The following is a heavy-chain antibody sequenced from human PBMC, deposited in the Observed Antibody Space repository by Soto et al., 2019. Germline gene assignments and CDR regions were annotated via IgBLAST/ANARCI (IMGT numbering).Heavy chain of an antibody. CDR1: GYTLKNYG. Sequence: QVHLVQSGGEVKKPGASVKVSCKASGYTLKNYGIGWVRQAPGLGPEWVGWIKVDNGGTKYAEKLQGRVTLTTDTSTSTAYMELRNLRSDDTAFYYCARSRYYFDYWGQGTLVTVSS. CDR3: ARSRYYFDY. V-gene: IGHV1-18*01. CDR2: IKVDNGGT. J-gene: IGHJ4*02.